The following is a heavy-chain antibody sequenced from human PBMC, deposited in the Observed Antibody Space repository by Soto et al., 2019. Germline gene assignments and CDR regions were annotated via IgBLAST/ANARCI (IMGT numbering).Heavy chain of an antibody. Sequence: GGSLRLSCAASGFTFDDYGMSWVRQAPGKGLEWVSGISGSGGSTYYADSVKGRFTISRDNSKNTLYLQMNSLRAEDTAVYYCAKVSAPIAAAGKTPFDYWGQGTLVTVSS. D-gene: IGHD6-13*01. CDR1: GFTFDDYG. V-gene: IGHV3-23*01. CDR2: ISGSGGST. J-gene: IGHJ4*02. CDR3: AKVSAPIAAAGKTPFDY.